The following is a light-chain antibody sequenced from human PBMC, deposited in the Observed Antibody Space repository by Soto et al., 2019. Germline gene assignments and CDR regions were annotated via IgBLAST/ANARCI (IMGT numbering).Light chain of an antibody. V-gene: IGLV2-8*01. CDR1: SSDVGGYNY. J-gene: IGLJ2*01. CDR3: SSFAGGGNPVL. Sequence: QSALTQPPSASGSLGQSVTISCTGTSSDVGGYNYVSWHQQHPGKAPKLMIYEVTERPSGVPDRFSGSKSGNTASLTVSELQAEDEADYYCSSFAGGGNPVLFGGGTKLTVL. CDR2: EVT.